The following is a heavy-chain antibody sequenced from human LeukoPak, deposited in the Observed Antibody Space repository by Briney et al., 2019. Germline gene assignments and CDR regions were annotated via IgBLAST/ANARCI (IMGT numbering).Heavy chain of an antibody. CDR2: INHSGST. J-gene: IGHJ4*02. CDR3: ARNRGPFTIFGVGYYFDY. CDR1: GGSFSGYY. D-gene: IGHD3-3*01. V-gene: IGHV4-34*01. Sequence: SETLSLTCAVYGGSFSGYYWSWIRQPPGKGLEWIGEINHSGSTNYNPSLKSRVTISVDTSKNQFSLKLSSVTAADTAVYYCARNRGPFTIFGVGYYFDYWGQGTLVTVSS.